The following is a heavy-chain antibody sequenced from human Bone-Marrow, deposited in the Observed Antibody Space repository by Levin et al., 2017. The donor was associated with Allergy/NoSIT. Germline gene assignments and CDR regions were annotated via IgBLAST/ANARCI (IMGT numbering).Heavy chain of an antibody. J-gene: IGHJ3*02. V-gene: IGHV2-5*01. CDR2: IYWNDDK. CDR3: AHSAGFGELLVGDDAFDI. Sequence: VSGPTLVKPTQTLTLTCTFSGFSLSTSGVGVGWIRQPPGKALEWLALIYWNDDKRYSPSLKSRLTITKDTSKNQVVLTMTNMDPVDTATYYCAHSAGFGELLVGDDAFDIWGQGTMVTVSS. D-gene: IGHD3-10*01. CDR1: GFSLSTSGVG.